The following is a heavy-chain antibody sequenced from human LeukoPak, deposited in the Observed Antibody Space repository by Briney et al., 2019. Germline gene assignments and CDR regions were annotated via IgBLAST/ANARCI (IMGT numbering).Heavy chain of an antibody. V-gene: IGHV4-4*07. Sequence: SETLSLTCTVSGGSTSSYYWSWIRQHAGKGLEWIGRIYTSGSTNYNPSLKSRVTMSVDTSKNQFSLKLSSVTAADTAVYYCARLYHRAVAGNEDAFDIWGQGTMVTVSS. CDR1: GGSTSSYY. CDR3: ARLYHRAVAGNEDAFDI. CDR2: IYTSGST. J-gene: IGHJ3*02. D-gene: IGHD6-19*01.